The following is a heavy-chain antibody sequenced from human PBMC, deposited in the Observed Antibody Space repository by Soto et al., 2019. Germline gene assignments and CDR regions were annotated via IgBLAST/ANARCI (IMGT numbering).Heavy chain of an antibody. CDR2: ISGYNGNK. V-gene: IGHV1-18*01. CDR3: GRDPEIFDY. CDR1: GYTFTSYG. J-gene: IGHJ4*02. Sequence: QVQLVQSGAEVKKPGASVKVSCKASGYTFTSYGISWVRQAPGQGLEWMGWISGYNGNKKYAQKLQGRVTMTTDTATRAAYMELRSLRSYDRAVLYCGRDPEIFDYWGQGALVTVSS.